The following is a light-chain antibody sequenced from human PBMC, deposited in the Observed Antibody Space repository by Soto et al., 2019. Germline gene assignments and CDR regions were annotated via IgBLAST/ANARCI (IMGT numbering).Light chain of an antibody. CDR3: SSYTSNTLVL. V-gene: IGLV2-14*01. CDR1: SSDIGGYNY. Sequence: QSALTQPASVSGSPGQSITVPRTGSSSDIGGYNYVSWYQQYPGKAPKLIIYDVTNRPSGVSDRFSASKSGNTASLTISGLQAEDEANYYCSSYTSNTLVLFGGGTKLTVL. CDR2: DVT. J-gene: IGLJ2*01.